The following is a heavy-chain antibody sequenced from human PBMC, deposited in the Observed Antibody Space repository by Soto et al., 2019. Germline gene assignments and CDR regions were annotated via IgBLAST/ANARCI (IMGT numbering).Heavy chain of an antibody. J-gene: IGHJ4*02. CDR3: ARAKYYYDSSGYYRY. V-gene: IGHV3-33*01. D-gene: IGHD3-22*01. Sequence: PGGSLRLSCAASGFTFSSYGMHWVRQAPGKGLEWVAVIWYDGSNKYYADSVKGRFTISRDNSKNTLYLQMNSLRAEDTAVYYCARAKYYYDSSGYYRYWGQGTLVTVSS. CDR1: GFTFSSYG. CDR2: IWYDGSNK.